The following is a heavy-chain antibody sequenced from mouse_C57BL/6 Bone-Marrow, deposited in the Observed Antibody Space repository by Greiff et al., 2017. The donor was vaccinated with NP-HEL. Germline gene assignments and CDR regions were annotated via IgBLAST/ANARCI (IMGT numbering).Heavy chain of an antibody. Sequence: QVQLQQPGAELVKPGASVKLSCKASGYTFTSYWMHWVKQRPGRGLEWIGKIDPNSGGTKDNEKFKSKATLTVDKPSSTAYMQLSSLTSEDSAVYYCARDSSDHFAYWGQGTLITVTA. J-gene: IGHJ3*01. CDR1: GYTFTSYW. CDR2: IDPNSGGT. CDR3: ARDSSDHFAY. D-gene: IGHD3-2*02. V-gene: IGHV1-72*01.